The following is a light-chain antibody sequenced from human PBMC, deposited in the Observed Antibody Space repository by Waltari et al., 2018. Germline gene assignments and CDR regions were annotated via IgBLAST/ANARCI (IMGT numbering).Light chain of an antibody. Sequence: SGLTQPPSLPPAPGRWVTLSCTAATTNIEPKYFVHWSQQLPGTAPKLLISGNDRRPSGVPDRFSGSKSGTSASLAVTGLRSEDEADYYCEAYDGTLRAVVFGGGTKLTVL. CDR3: EAYDGTLRAVV. V-gene: IGLV1-40*01. CDR1: TTNIEPKYF. J-gene: IGLJ2*01. CDR2: GND.